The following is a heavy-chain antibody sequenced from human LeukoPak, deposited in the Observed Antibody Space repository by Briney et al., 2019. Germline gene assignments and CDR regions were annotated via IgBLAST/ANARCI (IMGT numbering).Heavy chain of an antibody. CDR3: ASPGRTYSSGSYYFDY. J-gene: IGHJ4*02. CDR2: IIPIFGTA. D-gene: IGHD6-19*01. V-gene: IGHV1-69*13. Sequence: GASVKVSCKASGGTFSSYAISWVRQAPGQGLEWMGGIIPIFGTANYAQKFQGRVTITADESTSTAYMELSSLRSEDTAVYYCASPGRTYSSGSYYFDYWGQGTLVTVSS. CDR1: GGTFSSYA.